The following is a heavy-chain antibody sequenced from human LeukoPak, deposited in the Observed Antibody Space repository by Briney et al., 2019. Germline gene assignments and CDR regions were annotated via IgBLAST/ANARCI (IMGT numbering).Heavy chain of an antibody. CDR3: ATPGVGYCSGDTCYPSPGAFHI. CDR1: GHTFTTYF. D-gene: IGHD2-15*01. CDR2: INLSGGGT. J-gene: IGHJ3*02. Sequence: ASVKVSCKASGHTFTTYFMHWVRQAPGQGLEWMGIINLSGGGTSYAQNFQGRLTMTSDMSTSTVYMELSSLTSEDTAVYYCATPGVGYCSGDTCYPSPGAFHIWGQGTMVTVSS. V-gene: IGHV1-46*01.